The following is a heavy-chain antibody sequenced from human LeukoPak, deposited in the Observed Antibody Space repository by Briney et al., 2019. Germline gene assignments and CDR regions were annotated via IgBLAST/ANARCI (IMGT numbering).Heavy chain of an antibody. J-gene: IGHJ3*02. CDR3: AVYYYDSSGYSRGAFDI. CDR1: GGTFSSYA. V-gene: IGHV1-69*13. D-gene: IGHD3-22*01. CDR2: IIPIFGTA. Sequence: GASVKVSCKASGGTFSSYAISWVRQAPGQGLEWMGGIIPIFGTANYAQKFQGRVTITADESTSTAYMELSSLRSEDTAVYYCAVYYYDSSGYSRGAFDIWGQGTMVTVSS.